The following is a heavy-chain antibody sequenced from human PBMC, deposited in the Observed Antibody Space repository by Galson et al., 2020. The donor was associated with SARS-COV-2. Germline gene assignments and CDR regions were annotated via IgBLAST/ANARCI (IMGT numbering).Heavy chain of an antibody. V-gene: IGHV1-24*01. CDR3: ATEDSYYDSSGYSNLDY. CDR1: GYTLTELS. D-gene: IGHD3-22*01. J-gene: IGHJ4*02. Sequence: GASVKVSCKVSGYTLTELSMHWVRQAPGKGLEWMGGFDPEDGETIYAQKFQGRVTMTEDTSTDTAYMELSSLRSEDTAVYYCATEDSYYDSSGYSNLDYWGQGTLVTVSS. CDR2: FDPEDGET.